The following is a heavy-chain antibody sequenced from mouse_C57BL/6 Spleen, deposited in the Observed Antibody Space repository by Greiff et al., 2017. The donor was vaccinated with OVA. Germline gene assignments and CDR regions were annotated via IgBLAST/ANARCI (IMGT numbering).Heavy chain of an antibody. CDR1: GYTFTDYY. D-gene: IGHD2-3*01. J-gene: IGHJ1*03. Sequence: EVQLQQSGPELVKPGASVKISCKASGYTFTDYYMNWVKQSHGKSLEWIGDINPNNGGTSYNQKFKGKATLTVDKSSSTAYMELRSLTSEDSAVYYCARGRGYFRYFDVWGTGTTVTVSS. CDR3: ARGRGYFRYFDV. V-gene: IGHV1-26*01. CDR2: INPNNGGT.